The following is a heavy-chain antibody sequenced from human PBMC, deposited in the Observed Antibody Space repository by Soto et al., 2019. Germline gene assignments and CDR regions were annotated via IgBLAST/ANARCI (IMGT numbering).Heavy chain of an antibody. CDR2: ISDSDGST. J-gene: IGHJ4*02. V-gene: IGHV3-23*01. Sequence: EVPLLESGGGLVQPGGSLTLSCAASGFTFSTYAMTWVRQAPGKGLEWVSTISDSDGSTYYADSVKGRFTISRDNSKNTVYLQMNRLRAEDTAVYYCAKEVEGGWYYFDYWGQGTLVTVSS. D-gene: IGHD2-15*01. CDR3: AKEVEGGWYYFDY. CDR1: GFTFSTYA.